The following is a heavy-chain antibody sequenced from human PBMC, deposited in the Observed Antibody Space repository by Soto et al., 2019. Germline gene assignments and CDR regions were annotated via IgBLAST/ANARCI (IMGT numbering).Heavy chain of an antibody. CDR3: ARLPDYYDSSGESWCLGP. V-gene: IGHV5-51*01. D-gene: IGHD3-22*01. Sequence: GESLKISVKGSGYTFTSYWIGWVRQMPGKGLARIWIIYPADSDTRCSPSFQGQVAISADMSLITTYRQWSSLTASDTALNYCARLPDYYDSSGESWCLGPCGQRTLVTASS. CDR1: GYTFTSYW. J-gene: IGHJ5*02. CDR2: IYPADSDT.